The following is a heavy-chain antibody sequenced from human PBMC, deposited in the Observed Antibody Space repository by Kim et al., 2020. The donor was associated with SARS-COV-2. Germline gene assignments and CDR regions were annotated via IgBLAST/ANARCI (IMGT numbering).Heavy chain of an antibody. CDR2: INPSGGST. CDR1: GYTFTSYY. D-gene: IGHD2-2*02. CDR3: AGFYCSSTSCYRGRSWFDP. J-gene: IGHJ5*02. V-gene: IGHV1-46*01. Sequence: ASVKVSCKASGYTFTSYYMHWVRQAPGQGLEWMGIINPSGGSTRYAQKFQGRVTMTRDTSTSTVYMELSSLRSEDTAVYYCAGFYCSSTSCYRGRSWFDPWGQGTLVTVSS.